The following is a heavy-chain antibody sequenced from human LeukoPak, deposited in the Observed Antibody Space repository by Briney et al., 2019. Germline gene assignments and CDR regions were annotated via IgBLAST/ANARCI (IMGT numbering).Heavy chain of an antibody. CDR3: ARYCSARSCYDSNWFDP. CDR2: IYYSGST. J-gene: IGHJ5*02. CDR1: GGSISISSYY. D-gene: IGHD2-15*01. Sequence: SETLSLTCTVSGGSISISSYYWGWIRQPPGKGLEWIGSIYYSGSTYYNPSLKSRVTISLDTSKNQFSLRLSSVTAADTALYYCARYCSARSCYDSNWFDPWGQGTLVTVSS. V-gene: IGHV4-39*01.